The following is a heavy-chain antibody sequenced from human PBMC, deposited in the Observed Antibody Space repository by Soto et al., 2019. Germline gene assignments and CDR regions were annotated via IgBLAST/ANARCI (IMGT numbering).Heavy chain of an antibody. CDR2: ISTDNGNA. CDR1: GYIFTNYG. Sequence: ASVKVSCKASGYIFTNYGISWVRQAPGQGLEWMGWISTDNGNANYAQRLQGRVTMTTDTSTSTAYMELKSLGSDDTAVYYCARATQPYGSGWYNFWYWGQGTLVTVSS. V-gene: IGHV1-18*01. CDR3: ARATQPYGSGWYNFWY. D-gene: IGHD6-19*01. J-gene: IGHJ4*02.